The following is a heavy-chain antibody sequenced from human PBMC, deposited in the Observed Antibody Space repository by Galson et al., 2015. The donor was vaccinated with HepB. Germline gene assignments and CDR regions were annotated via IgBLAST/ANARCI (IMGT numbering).Heavy chain of an antibody. CDR2: IAHDGKTE. CDR3: ARSITMVRINTPDY. V-gene: IGHV3-30*16. J-gene: IGHJ4*02. Sequence: SLRLSCAASGFTFSSYAVHWARQAPRKGLEWVAVIAHDGKTEYSADSVRSRFTISRDNSNNTLYLQLNSPRLEDTAVYYCARSITMVRINTPDYWGQGTLVIVSS. D-gene: IGHD3-10*01. CDR1: GFTFSSYA.